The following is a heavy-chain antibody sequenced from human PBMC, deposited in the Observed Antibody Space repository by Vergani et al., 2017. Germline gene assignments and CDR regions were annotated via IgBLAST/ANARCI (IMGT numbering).Heavy chain of an antibody. Sequence: QVQLVESGGGLVKPGGSLRLSCAASGFTFSDSYMSWVRQAPGMGLEWVSYISSSGTIVYYADSVKGRFTISRDNAKNTLYLQMNSLRAEDTAVYYCARDRVDIVATTTYYYYYYGMDVWGQGTTVTVSS. J-gene: IGHJ6*02. CDR2: ISSSGTIV. D-gene: IGHD5-12*01. CDR1: GFTFSDSY. V-gene: IGHV3-11*01. CDR3: ARDRVDIVATTTYYYYYYGMDV.